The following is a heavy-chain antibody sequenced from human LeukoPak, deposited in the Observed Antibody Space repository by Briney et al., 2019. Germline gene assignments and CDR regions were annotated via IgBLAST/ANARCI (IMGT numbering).Heavy chain of an antibody. CDR2: ISSSGSTI. J-gene: IGHJ4*02. Sequence: GGSLRLSCAASGFTFSTYEMNWVRQAPGKGLERVSYISSSGSTIYYADSVKGRFTISRDNAKNSLYLQMNSLRPEDTAVHYCARGGIAAAGTDYWGQGTLVTASS. CDR1: GFTFSTYE. V-gene: IGHV3-48*03. D-gene: IGHD6-13*01. CDR3: ARGGIAAAGTDY.